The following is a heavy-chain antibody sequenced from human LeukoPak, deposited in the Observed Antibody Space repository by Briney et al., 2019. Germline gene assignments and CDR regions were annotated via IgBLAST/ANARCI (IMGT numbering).Heavy chain of an antibody. CDR3: ARLQGATYYYDSSGYYDY. J-gene: IGHJ4*02. V-gene: IGHV3-21*01. CDR1: GFTFSSYS. Sequence: GGSLRLSCAASGFTFSSYSMTWVRQAPGKGLEWVSSISSSSSYIYYADSVKGRFTISRDNAKNSLYLQMNSLRAEDTAVYYCARLQGATYYYDSSGYYDYWGQGTLVTVSS. D-gene: IGHD3-22*01. CDR2: ISSSSSYI.